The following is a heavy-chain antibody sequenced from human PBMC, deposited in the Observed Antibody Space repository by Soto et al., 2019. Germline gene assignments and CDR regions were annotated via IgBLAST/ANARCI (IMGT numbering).Heavy chain of an antibody. CDR1: GGSINSDYYY. Sequence: SETLSLTCTVAGGSINSDYYYGGWIRQPPGKGLEWIGYIYHSGNTHYNPSLKSRVTMSVDASKNQFSLKVSSVTAADTAVYCCARRYGYSFDYWGQGTLVTVSS. D-gene: IGHD1-1*01. CDR3: ARRYGYSFDY. J-gene: IGHJ4*02. V-gene: IGHV4-30-4*01. CDR2: IYHSGNT.